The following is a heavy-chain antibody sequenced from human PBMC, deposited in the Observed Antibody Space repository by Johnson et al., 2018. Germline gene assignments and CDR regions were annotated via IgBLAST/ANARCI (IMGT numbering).Heavy chain of an antibody. D-gene: IGHD4-17*01. Sequence: QVQLQESGPGLVKPSQTLSLTCTVSGVSISRGIYYWSWIRQPAGKGLEWIGRIYSSGSTNYNPSLKSRVTLSIDTSNNQFSLELSSVTAADPAVYYCARDVYHDYGDDHYYYYMDVWGKGTTVTVS. V-gene: IGHV4-61*02. CDR1: GVSISRGIYY. J-gene: IGHJ6*03. CDR2: IYSSGST. CDR3: ARDVYHDYGDDHYYYYMDV.